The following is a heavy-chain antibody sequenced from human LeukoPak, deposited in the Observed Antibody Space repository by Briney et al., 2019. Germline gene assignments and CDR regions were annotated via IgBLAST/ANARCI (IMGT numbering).Heavy chain of an antibody. Sequence: GGSLRLSCAASGFTFSSHWMHWVRQAPGKGLVWVSRINSDGSSTSYADSVKGRFTISRDNAKNTLYLQMNSLRAEDTAVYYCAREGDYGDFIDYWGQGTLVTVSS. CDR1: GFTFSSHW. J-gene: IGHJ4*02. CDR3: AREGDYGDFIDY. D-gene: IGHD4-17*01. V-gene: IGHV3-74*01. CDR2: INSDGSST.